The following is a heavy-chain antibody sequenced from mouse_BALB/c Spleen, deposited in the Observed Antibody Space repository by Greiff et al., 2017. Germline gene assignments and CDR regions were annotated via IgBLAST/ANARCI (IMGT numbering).Heavy chain of an antibody. CDR1: GYTFTSYV. D-gene: IGHD4-1*01. J-gene: IGHJ3*01. V-gene: IGHV1-14*01. CDR3: ARGGTGTSFAY. CDR2: INPYNDGT. Sequence: VQLQQSGPELVKPGASVKMSCKASGYTFTSYVMRWVKQKPGQGFEWIGYINPYNDGTKYNEKFKGKATLTSDKSSSTAYMELSSLTSEDSAVYYCARGGTGTSFAYWGQGTLVTVSA.